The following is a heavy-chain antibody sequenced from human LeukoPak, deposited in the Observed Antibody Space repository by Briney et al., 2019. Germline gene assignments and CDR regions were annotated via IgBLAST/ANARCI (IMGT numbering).Heavy chain of an antibody. D-gene: IGHD1-14*01. J-gene: IGHJ3*02. Sequence: SVKVSCKASGGTFSSYAISWVRQAPGQGLEWMGVIIPIFGTANYAQKFQGRVTITTDESTSTAYMELSSLRSEDTAVYYCASTSIKKAKTGAFDIWGQGTMVTVSS. CDR3: ASTSIKKAKTGAFDI. CDR1: GGTFSSYA. CDR2: IIPIFGTA. V-gene: IGHV1-69*05.